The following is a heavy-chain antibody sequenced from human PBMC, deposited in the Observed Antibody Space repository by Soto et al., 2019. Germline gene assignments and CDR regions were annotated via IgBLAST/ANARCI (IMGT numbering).Heavy chain of an antibody. CDR1: GYTFSSYA. CDR2: IIPIFGTA. Sequence: QVQLVQSGAEVKKPGASVKVSCKASGYTFSSYAISWVRQAPGQGLEWMGGIIPIFGTANYAQKFQGRVTITADKSTSTAYMELSSLRSEDTAVYYCARVIYDSSGYYYPNLDYWGQGTLVTVSS. D-gene: IGHD3-22*01. CDR3: ARVIYDSSGYYYPNLDY. V-gene: IGHV1-69*13. J-gene: IGHJ4*02.